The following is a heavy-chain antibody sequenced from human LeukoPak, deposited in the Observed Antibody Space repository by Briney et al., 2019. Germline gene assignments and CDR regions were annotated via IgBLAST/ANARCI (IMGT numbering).Heavy chain of an antibody. CDR1: GFTFSNYD. CDR3: ASSPAYSSSWYAIDN. J-gene: IGHJ4*02. V-gene: IGHV3-13*01. Sequence: GGSPRLSCAASGFTFSNYDMHWVRQAAGKGLEWVSGIGTAGDTYYPASVKGRFTISRENAKNSLYLQMNSLSAGDTAVYYCASSPAYSSSWYAIDNWGQGTLVTVSS. CDR2: IGTAGDT. D-gene: IGHD6-13*01.